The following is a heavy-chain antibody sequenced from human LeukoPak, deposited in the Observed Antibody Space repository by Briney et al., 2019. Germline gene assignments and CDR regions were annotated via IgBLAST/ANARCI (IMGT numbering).Heavy chain of an antibody. J-gene: IGHJ4*02. V-gene: IGHV3-23*01. D-gene: IGHD5-24*01. CDR2: ISGSGGST. Sequence: GGSLRLSCAASGFTFSSYAMSWVRQAPGKGLEWVSAISGSGGSTHYADSVKGRFTISRDNSKNTLYLQMNSLRAEDTAVYYCARRSRDGYNYHYWGQGTLVTVSS. CDR3: ARRSRDGYNYHY. CDR1: GFTFSSYA.